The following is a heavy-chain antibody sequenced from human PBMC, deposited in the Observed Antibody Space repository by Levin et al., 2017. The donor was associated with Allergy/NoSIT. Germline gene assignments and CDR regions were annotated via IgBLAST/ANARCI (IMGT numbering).Heavy chain of an antibody. CDR2: IYYSGST. CDR1: GGSISSYY. V-gene: IGHV4-59*01. J-gene: IGHJ4*02. D-gene: IGHD1-1*01. CDR3: ARGRYNWNDRAFDY. Sequence: SQTLSLPCTVSGGSISSYYWSWLRQPPGKGLEWIGYIYYSGSTDYNPSLKSRVTISVHTSKNQFSLKLSSVTAADTAVYYCARGRYNWNDRAFDYWGQGTLVTVSS.